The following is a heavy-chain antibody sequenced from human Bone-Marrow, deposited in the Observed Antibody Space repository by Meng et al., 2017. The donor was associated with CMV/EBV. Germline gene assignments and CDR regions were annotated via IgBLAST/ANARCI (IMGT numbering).Heavy chain of an antibody. D-gene: IGHD2/OR15-2a*01. Sequence: ASVKVSCKASGGTFSSYALSWVRQAAGQGLEWRGWINPNSGGTNYAQKFQGRVTMTRDASISTAYMELSRLRSDDTAVYYCARGQVQCSTINCHDYRFSGMDVCGQGTTVAVSS. V-gene: IGHV1-2*02. J-gene: IGHJ6*02. CDR3: ARGQVQCSTINCHDYRFSGMDV. CDR2: INPNSGGT. CDR1: GGTFSSYA.